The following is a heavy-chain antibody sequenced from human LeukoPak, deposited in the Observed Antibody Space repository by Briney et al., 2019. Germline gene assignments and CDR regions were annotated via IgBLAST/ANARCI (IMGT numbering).Heavy chain of an antibody. Sequence: GGSLRLSCAASGFIFSSYSLNWVRQAPGKGLEWISYISTSSNTIHYADSVKGRFTISRDNPKNSLYLHMNSLKVEDTAVYYCTSSRCGGDCYSRWFDPWGQGTLVTVSS. CDR2: ISTSSNTI. CDR3: TSSRCGGDCYSRWFDP. CDR1: GFIFSSYS. J-gene: IGHJ5*02. D-gene: IGHD2-21*01. V-gene: IGHV3-48*01.